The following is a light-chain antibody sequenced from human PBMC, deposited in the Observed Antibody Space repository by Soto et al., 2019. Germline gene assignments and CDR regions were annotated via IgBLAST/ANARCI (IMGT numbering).Light chain of an antibody. J-gene: IGKJ4*01. Sequence: EIVMTQSPATLYLSPGERATLSCRATQSVSSNLAWYQQRPGQDPRLLIYHASTRATGIPASFTGSGSGTEFTLTISRLQSEDFAAYYCQQYDNWPLTFGGGTKVEIK. CDR2: HAS. CDR3: QQYDNWPLT. V-gene: IGKV3-15*01. CDR1: QSVSSN.